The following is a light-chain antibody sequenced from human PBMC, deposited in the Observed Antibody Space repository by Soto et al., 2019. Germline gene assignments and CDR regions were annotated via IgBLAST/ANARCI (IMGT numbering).Light chain of an antibody. CDR3: QSYDSSLSGHVV. J-gene: IGLJ2*01. Sequence: QSVLTQPPSVSGAPGQRVTISCTGSSSNIGAGYDVHWYQQLPGTAPKLLIYGNSNRPSGVPDRFSGSKSGTSASLAITGLQAADDADYYCQSYDSSLSGHVVFGGGTKLTVL. CDR1: SSNIGAGYD. V-gene: IGLV1-40*01. CDR2: GNS.